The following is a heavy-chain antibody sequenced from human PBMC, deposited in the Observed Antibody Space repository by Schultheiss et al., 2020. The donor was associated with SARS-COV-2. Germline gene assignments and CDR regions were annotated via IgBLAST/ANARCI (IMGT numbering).Heavy chain of an antibody. CDR2: ISSSGSTI. J-gene: IGHJ4*02. Sequence: GGSLRLSCAASGFTFSSYEMNWVRQAPGKGLEWVSYISSSGSTIYYADSVKGRFTISRDNAKNSLYLQMNSLRAEDTAVYYCAKQQLGSRSAFDYWGQGTLVTVSS. CDR3: AKQQLGSRSAFDY. V-gene: IGHV3-48*03. D-gene: IGHD6-13*01. CDR1: GFTFSSYE.